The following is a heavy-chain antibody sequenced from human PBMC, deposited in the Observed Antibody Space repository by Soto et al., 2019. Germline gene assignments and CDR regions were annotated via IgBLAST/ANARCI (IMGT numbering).Heavy chain of an antibody. V-gene: IGHV1-2*02. CDR1: GYTFTGYY. Sequence: ASVKVPCKXSGYTFTGYYMNWVRQAPGQGLEWMGWINPNSGGTNFAQKFQGRVTLTRDTSISTAYMELSKLRSDDTAVYYCARDTSGYNDYWGQGTLVTVSS. CDR3: ARDTSGYNDY. D-gene: IGHD3-22*01. CDR2: INPNSGGT. J-gene: IGHJ4*02.